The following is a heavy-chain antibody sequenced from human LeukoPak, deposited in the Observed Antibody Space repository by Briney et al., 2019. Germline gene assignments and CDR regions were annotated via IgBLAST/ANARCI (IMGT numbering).Heavy chain of an antibody. V-gene: IGHV4-34*01. Sequence: PSETLSLTCAVYGGSFSGYYWSWLRQPPGKGLEWIGEINHSGSTNYNPSLKSRVTISVDTSKNQFSLKLSSVTAADTSVYYCARGLGEYYDFWSGYYPHARLNNWFDPWGQGTLVTVSS. CDR3: ARGLGEYYDFWSGYYPHARLNNWFDP. CDR2: INHSGST. CDR1: GGSFSGYY. D-gene: IGHD3-3*01. J-gene: IGHJ5*02.